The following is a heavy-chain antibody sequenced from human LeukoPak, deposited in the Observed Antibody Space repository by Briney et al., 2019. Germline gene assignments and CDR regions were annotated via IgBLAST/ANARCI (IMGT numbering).Heavy chain of an antibody. CDR2: ISYDGSNQ. V-gene: IGHV3-30-3*01. CDR3: ARDMRDIVVVPAVRGPDY. D-gene: IGHD2-2*01. J-gene: IGHJ4*01. Sequence: GGSLTLSCRVSGFTFSIYAMHWVRQAPGEGLEWVAIISYDGSNQYYAGSVTGRFTISRDNSTNTLYLQMNSLRAEDTAVYYCARDMRDIVVVPAVRGPDYWGQGTLVTVSS. CDR1: GFTFSIYA.